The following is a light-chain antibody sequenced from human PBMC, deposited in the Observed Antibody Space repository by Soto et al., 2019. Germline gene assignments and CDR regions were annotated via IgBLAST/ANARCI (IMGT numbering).Light chain of an antibody. CDR3: CSFTSITTYV. V-gene: IGLV2-14*01. CDR2: EVS. Sequence: QSALTQPASVSGSLGQSITISCTGTSSDVCAYNYVSWYQQQPGKAPKLMSSEVSNRPSGVSNRFSGSNSGNTASLIISGLQAEDEADYYCCSFTSITTYVFGTGTKVTVL. J-gene: IGLJ1*01. CDR1: SSDVCAYNY.